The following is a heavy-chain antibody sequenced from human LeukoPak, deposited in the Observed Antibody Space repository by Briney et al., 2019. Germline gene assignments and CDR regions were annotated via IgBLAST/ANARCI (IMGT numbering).Heavy chain of an antibody. J-gene: IGHJ4*02. CDR2: IYYSGST. CDR1: GVSISSYY. CDR3: ARMPSLISFDY. V-gene: IGHV4-59*01. D-gene: IGHD2-2*01. Sequence: SETLSLTCTVSGVSISSYYWSWIRQPPGKGLEWIGYIYYSGSTNYNPSLKSRATISVDTSKNQFSLKLRSVTAADTAVYYCARMPSLISFDYWGQGTLVTVSS.